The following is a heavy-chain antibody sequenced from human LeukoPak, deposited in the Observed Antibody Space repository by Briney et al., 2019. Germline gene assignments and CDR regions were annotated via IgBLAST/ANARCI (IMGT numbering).Heavy chain of an antibody. CDR2: ISAYNGNT. J-gene: IGHJ5*02. D-gene: IGHD2-2*01. V-gene: IGHV1-18*04. CDR3: ARGGFSCCTTSCPGVDP. Sequence: GASVKVSCKASGYTFTGYYIHWGRQAPGQGLEWMGWISAYNGNTNYAQKLQGRVTMTTDTSASTTYMELRSLRSDDTAVYYCARGGFSCCTTSCPGVDPWGQGTLVTVSS. CDR1: GYTFTGYY.